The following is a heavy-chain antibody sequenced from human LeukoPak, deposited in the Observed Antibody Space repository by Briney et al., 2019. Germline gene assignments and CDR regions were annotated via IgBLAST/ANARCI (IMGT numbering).Heavy chain of an antibody. J-gene: IGHJ5*02. CDR3: AREGGYCSSTSCYTGNNWFDP. CDR1: GGSISSYY. CDR2: IYTSGST. V-gene: IGHV4-4*07. D-gene: IGHD2-2*02. Sequence: PSETLSLTCTVSGGSISSYYWSWIRQLAGKGLEWIGRIYTSGSTNYNPSLKSRVTMSVDTSKNQFSLKLSSVTAADTAVYYCAREGGYCSSTSCYTGNNWFDPWGQGTLVTVSS.